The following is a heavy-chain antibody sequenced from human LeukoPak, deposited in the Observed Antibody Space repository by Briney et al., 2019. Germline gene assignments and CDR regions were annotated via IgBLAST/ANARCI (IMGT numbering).Heavy chain of an antibody. J-gene: IGHJ4*02. Sequence: SETLSLTCTVSRGSISSDYWIWILQPPGKGLEWIGYIYYIGSTNYNPSLKSRITISVDTSKSHFSLKLSSVTAADTAVYYCARVVGATGSSGYWGQGTLVTVSS. V-gene: IGHV4-59*01. CDR2: IYYIGST. CDR3: ARVVGATGSSGY. D-gene: IGHD1-26*01. CDR1: RGSISSDY.